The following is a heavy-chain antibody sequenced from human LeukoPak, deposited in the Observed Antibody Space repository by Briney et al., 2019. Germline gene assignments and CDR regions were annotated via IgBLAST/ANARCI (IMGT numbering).Heavy chain of an antibody. CDR2: IKSKTDGGTT. Sequence: PGGSLRLSRAASGFTFSNAWMSWVRQAPGKGLEWVGRIKSKTDGGTTDYAAPVKGRFTISRDDSKNTLYLQMNSLKTEDTAVYYCTTEYYYDSSGYPDYWGQGTLVTVSS. V-gene: IGHV3-15*01. CDR3: TTEYYYDSSGYPDY. J-gene: IGHJ4*02. CDR1: GFTFSNAW. D-gene: IGHD3-22*01.